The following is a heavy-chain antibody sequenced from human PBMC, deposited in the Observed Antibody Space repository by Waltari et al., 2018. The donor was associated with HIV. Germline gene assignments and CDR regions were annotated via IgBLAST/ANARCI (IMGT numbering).Heavy chain of an antibody. CDR3: AREMDPGIAAEGPSDY. J-gene: IGHJ4*02. V-gene: IGHV3-53*05. D-gene: IGHD6-13*01. CDR2: SGGST. Sequence: SGGSTYYADSVKGRFTISRDNSKNTLYLQMNSLRAEDTAVYYCAREMDPGIAAEGPSDYWGQGTLVTVSS.